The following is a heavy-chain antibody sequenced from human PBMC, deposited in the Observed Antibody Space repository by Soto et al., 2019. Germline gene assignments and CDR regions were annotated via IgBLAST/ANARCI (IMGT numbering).Heavy chain of an antibody. CDR3: ARPHWSGLGGGVDY. CDR1: GFTFSSYW. D-gene: IGHD3-10*01. CDR2: IKQDGSEK. Sequence: ESGGGLVQPGGSLRLSCAASGFTFSSYWMSWVRQAPGKGLEWVANIKQDGSEKYYVDSVKGRFTISRDNAKNSLYRQMNSLRAEDTAVYYCARPHWSGLGGGVDYWGQGTLVTVSS. J-gene: IGHJ4*02. V-gene: IGHV3-7*01.